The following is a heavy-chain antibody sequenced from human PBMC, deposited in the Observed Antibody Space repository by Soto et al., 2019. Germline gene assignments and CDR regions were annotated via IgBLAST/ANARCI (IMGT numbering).Heavy chain of an antibody. D-gene: IGHD6-13*01. J-gene: IGHJ6*02. CDR3: ARYPRRLTFMAAAATYYDGRDV. CDR2: SIPIFVTA. Sequence: QVQLVQSGAEVKKPGSSVKVSCKASGGTFSSYAISWVRQAPGQGLEWMGGSIPIFVTANYAQKFQGRVTITADESTSTAYMELSSLRSEDTAVYYCARYPRRLTFMAAAATYYDGRDVWGQVTTVTVS. CDR1: GGTFSSYA. V-gene: IGHV1-69*01.